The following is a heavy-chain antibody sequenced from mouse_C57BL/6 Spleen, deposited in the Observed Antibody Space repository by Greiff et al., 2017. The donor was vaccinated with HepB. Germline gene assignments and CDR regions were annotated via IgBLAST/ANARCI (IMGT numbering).Heavy chain of an antibody. CDR2: INPNNGGT. Sequence: EVQLQQSGPELVKPGASVKIPCKASGYTFTDYNMDWVKQSHGKSLEWIGDINPNNGGTNYNQKFKGKATLTVDKSSSTAYMERRSLTSEDTAVYYCARSRGVSPWFAYWGQGTLVTVSA. V-gene: IGHV1-18*01. J-gene: IGHJ3*01. CDR1: GYTFTDYN. CDR3: ARSRGVSPWFAY. D-gene: IGHD2-10*02.